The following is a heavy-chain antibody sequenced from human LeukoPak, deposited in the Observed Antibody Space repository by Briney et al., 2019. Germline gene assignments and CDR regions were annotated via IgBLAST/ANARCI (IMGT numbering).Heavy chain of an antibody. V-gene: IGHV3-21*01. CDR2: ISGSSSYI. CDR3: ARLPAPGCSSTSCYAHDAFDI. CDR1: GFTFSSYN. D-gene: IGHD2-2*01. J-gene: IGHJ3*02. Sequence: PGGSLRLSCAASGFTFSSYNMNWVRQAPGKGLEWVSSISGSSSYIYYADSVKGRFTISRDNAKNSLYLQMNSLRAEDTAVYYCARLPAPGCSSTSCYAHDAFDIWGQGTMVTVSS.